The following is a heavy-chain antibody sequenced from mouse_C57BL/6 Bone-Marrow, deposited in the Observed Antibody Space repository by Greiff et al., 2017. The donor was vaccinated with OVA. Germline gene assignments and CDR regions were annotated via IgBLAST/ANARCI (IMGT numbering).Heavy chain of an antibody. CDR1: GYTFTSYG. CDR3: AREGYDAWFAY. J-gene: IGHJ3*01. D-gene: IGHD2-2*01. CDR2: IYPRSGNT. Sequence: QVHLQQSGAELARPGASVKLSCKASGYTFTSYGISWVKQRTGQGLEWIGEIYPRSGNTYYNEKFKGKATLTADKSSSTAYMELRSLTSEDSAVYFCAREGYDAWFAYWGQGTLVTVSA. V-gene: IGHV1-81*01.